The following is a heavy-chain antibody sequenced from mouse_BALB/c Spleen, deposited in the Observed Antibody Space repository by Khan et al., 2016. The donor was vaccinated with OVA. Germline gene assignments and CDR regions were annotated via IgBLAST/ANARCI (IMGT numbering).Heavy chain of an antibody. CDR2: IYPGNSDT. Sequence: VQLQQSGTVLARPGASVKMSCKASGYSFTSYWMHWVKQRPGQGLEWIGGIYPGNSDTSYNQKFKGKAKLTAVTSASTAYMELSSLTNEDSAVXYCTRGGYGSFAYWGQGTLVTVSA. CDR1: GYSFTSYW. CDR3: TRGGYGSFAY. D-gene: IGHD1-2*01. J-gene: IGHJ3*01. V-gene: IGHV1-5*01.